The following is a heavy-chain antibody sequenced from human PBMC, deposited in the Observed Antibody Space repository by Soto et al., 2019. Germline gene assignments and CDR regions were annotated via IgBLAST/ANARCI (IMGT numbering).Heavy chain of an antibody. CDR3: ARDPGAASFDF. J-gene: IGHJ4*02. V-gene: IGHV1-18*01. CDR1: GYTFTNYG. D-gene: IGHD2-15*01. Sequence: ASVKVSCKASGYTFTNYGISWVRQAPGEGLEWVGWINASNDDKLYAQKLQGRLTLTTDTSTSTAYMDLTTLRSDDTAVYFCARDPGAASFDFWAQGTLVTVSS. CDR2: INASNDDK.